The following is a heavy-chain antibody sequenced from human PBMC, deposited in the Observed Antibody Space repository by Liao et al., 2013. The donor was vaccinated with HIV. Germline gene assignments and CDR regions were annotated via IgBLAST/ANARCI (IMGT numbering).Heavy chain of an antibody. CDR2: IYYSGST. D-gene: IGHD3-3*01. J-gene: IGHJ4*02. CDR3: ARDSGSGYSQI. Sequence: QLQLQESGPGLVKPSETLSLTCTVSGGSISRSSYYWGWIRQPPGKGLEWIGSIYYSGSTYYNPSLKSRVTISVDTSKNQVSLKLSSVTAADTAVYYCARDSGSGYSQIWGQGTLVTVSS. V-gene: IGHV4-39*07. CDR1: GGSISRSSYY.